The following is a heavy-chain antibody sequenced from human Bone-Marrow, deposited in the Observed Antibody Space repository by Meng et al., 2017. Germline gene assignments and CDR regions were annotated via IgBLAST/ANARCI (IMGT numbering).Heavy chain of an antibody. CDR2: IIPIFGTA. D-gene: IGHD4-17*01. V-gene: IGHV1-69*06. CDR1: GGTFSSYA. CDR3: ARGRRDYGDSYYFDY. Sequence: SVKVSCKASGGTFSSYAISWVRQAPGQGLEWTGGIIPIFGTANYAQKFQGRVSITADKSTSTAYMELSSLRSEDPAVYYCARGRRDYGDSYYFDYWGQGTLVTVSS. J-gene: IGHJ4*02.